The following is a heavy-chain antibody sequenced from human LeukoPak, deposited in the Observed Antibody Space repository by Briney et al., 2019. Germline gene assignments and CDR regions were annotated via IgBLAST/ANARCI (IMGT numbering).Heavy chain of an antibody. J-gene: IGHJ4*02. CDR2: INPNSGGT. D-gene: IGHD3-22*01. V-gene: IGHV1-2*02. CDR3: ARLLNYYDSSAGVDY. Sequence: ASVKVSCKASGYTFTGYYMHWVRQAPGQGLEWMGWINPNSGGTNYAQKFQGRVTMTRDTSISTAYMELSRLRSDDTAVYYCARLLNYYDSSAGVDYWGQGTLVTVSS. CDR1: GYTFTGYY.